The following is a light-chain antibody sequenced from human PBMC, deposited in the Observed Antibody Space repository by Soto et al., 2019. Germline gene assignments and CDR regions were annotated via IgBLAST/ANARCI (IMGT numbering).Light chain of an antibody. CDR1: QSVSSSY. Sequence: EIVITKSPSTLSVSPAERATLSCRASQSVSSSYLAWYQQKPGQATRLLIYGASSRATGIPDRFSGSGSGTDFTLTISSLEPEDFAVYYCQQRSNWPPPITFGQGARLEIK. CDR2: GAS. J-gene: IGKJ5*01. V-gene: IGKV3D-20*02. CDR3: QQRSNWPPPIT.